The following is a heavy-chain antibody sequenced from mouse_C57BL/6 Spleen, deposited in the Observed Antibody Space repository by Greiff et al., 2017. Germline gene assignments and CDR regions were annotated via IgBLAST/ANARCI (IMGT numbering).Heavy chain of an antibody. CDR2: IHPNSGST. V-gene: IGHV1-64*01. J-gene: IGHJ3*01. CDR3: ARWGDYGQAWFAY. D-gene: IGHD2-4*01. CDR1: GYTFTSYW. Sequence: QVQLQQPGAELVKPGASVKLSCKASGYTFTSYWMHWVKQRPGQGLEWIGMIHPNSGSTNYNEKFKSKATLTVDKSSSTAYMQLSSLTSEDSAVXYCARWGDYGQAWFAYWGQGTLVTVSA.